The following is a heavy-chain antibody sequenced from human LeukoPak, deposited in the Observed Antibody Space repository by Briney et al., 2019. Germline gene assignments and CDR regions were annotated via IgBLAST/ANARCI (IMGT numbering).Heavy chain of an antibody. CDR3: AIDRDWYFFDY. CDR2: ISYDGSNK. CDR1: GFTFSSYG. J-gene: IGHJ4*02. V-gene: IGHV3-30*03. D-gene: IGHD5-24*01. Sequence: GGSLRLSCAASGFTFSSYGMHWVRQAPGKGLEWVAVISYDGSNKYYADSVKGRFTISRDNSKNTLYLQMNSLRAEDTAVYYCAIDRDWYFFDYWGQGTLVTVSS.